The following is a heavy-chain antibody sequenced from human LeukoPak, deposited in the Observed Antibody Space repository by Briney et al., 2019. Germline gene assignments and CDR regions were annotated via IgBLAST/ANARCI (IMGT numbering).Heavy chain of an antibody. J-gene: IGHJ4*02. D-gene: IGHD6-19*01. Sequence: TGGSLRLSCAASGFTFSSYSMNWVRQAPGKGLEWVSSISSSSSYIYYADSVKGRFTISRDNAKNSLCLQMNSLRAEDTAVYYCARDDLYSSGCFDYWGQGTLVTVSS. CDR1: GFTFSSYS. CDR3: ARDDLYSSGCFDY. CDR2: ISSSSSYI. V-gene: IGHV3-21*01.